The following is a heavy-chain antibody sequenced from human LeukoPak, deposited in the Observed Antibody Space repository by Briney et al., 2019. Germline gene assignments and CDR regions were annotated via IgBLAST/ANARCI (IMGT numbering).Heavy chain of an antibody. CDR1: GGSISSYY. J-gene: IGHJ4*02. CDR2: IYYSGST. D-gene: IGHD3-10*01. CDR3: ARESGSGSYRY. V-gene: IGHV4-59*01. Sequence: PSETLSLTCTASGGSISSYYWSWIRQPPGKGLEWIGYIYYSGSTNYNPSLKSRVTISADTSKNQFSLKLSSVTAADTAVYYCARESGSGSYRYWGQGTLVTVSS.